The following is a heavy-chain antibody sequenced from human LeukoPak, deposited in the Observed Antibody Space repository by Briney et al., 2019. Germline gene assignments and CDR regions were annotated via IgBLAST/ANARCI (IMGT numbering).Heavy chain of an antibody. CDR3: ARLDSFDY. CDR2: ISSSSSYT. Sequence: GGSLRLSCAASGFTFSSYSMNWVRQAPGKGLEWVSSISSSSSYTYYADSVKGRFTISRDNAKNSLYLQMNSLRAEDTAVYYCARLDSFDYWGQGTLVTVSS. V-gene: IGHV3-21*01. CDR1: GFTFSSYS. D-gene: IGHD3-22*01. J-gene: IGHJ4*02.